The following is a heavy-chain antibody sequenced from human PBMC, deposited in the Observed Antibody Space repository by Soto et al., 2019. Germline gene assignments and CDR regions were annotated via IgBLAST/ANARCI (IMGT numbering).Heavy chain of an antibody. J-gene: IGHJ6*02. Sequence: RASVKVSCKASGYTFTNYVVSWVRQAPGQGLEWMGWISGYNGNTKYAEKFQGRVTMTTDTSTSTAHMELRSLRSDDTAVYYCAREGQAPYYYYGMDVWGQGTAVTVS. CDR2: ISGYNGNT. CDR1: GYTFTNYV. CDR3: AREGQAPYYYYGMDV. V-gene: IGHV1-18*01.